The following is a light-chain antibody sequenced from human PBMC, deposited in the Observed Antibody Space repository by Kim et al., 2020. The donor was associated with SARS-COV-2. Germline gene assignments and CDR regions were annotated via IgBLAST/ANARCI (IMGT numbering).Light chain of an antibody. CDR2: QDS. V-gene: IGLV3-1*01. Sequence: SYELTQPPSVSVSPGQTASITCSGDKLGDKYACWYQQKPGQSPVLVIYQDSKRPSGIPERFSGSNSGNTATLTISGTQAMDEADYYCQSWDSSPAWVFGGGTQLTFL. CDR3: QSWDSSPAWV. CDR1: KLGDKY. J-gene: IGLJ3*02.